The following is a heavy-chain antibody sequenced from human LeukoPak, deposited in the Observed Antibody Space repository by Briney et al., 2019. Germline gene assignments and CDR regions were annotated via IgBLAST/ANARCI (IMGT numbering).Heavy chain of an antibody. V-gene: IGHV1-2*02. CDR3: ARDFVHSAMGSPYGMDV. CDR2: INPNSGGT. J-gene: IGHJ6*02. CDR1: GYTFTGYY. Sequence: ASVKVSCKASGYTFTGYYMHWVRQAPGQGLEWMGWINPNSGGTNYAQRFQGRVTMTRDTSISTAYMELSRLTSDDTAVYYCARDFVHSAMGSPYGMDVWGQGTTVTVSS. D-gene: IGHD5-18*01.